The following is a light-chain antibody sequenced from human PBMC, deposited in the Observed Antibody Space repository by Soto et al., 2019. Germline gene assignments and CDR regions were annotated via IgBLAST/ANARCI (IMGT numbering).Light chain of an antibody. CDR1: QSISSY. J-gene: IGKJ3*01. CDR3: QPSYSTPIFT. CDR2: AAS. V-gene: IGKV1-39*01. Sequence: DIQMTQSPSSLSASVGDRVTITCRASQSISSYLNWYQQKPGKAPKLRIYAASSLQSGVPSRFSGSGSGTDFTLTISSLQPEDFATYYCQPSYSTPIFTFGPGTKVDIK.